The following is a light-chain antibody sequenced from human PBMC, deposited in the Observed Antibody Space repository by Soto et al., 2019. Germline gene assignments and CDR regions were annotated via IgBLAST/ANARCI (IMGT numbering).Light chain of an antibody. CDR3: SSYTSSTSYV. J-gene: IGLJ1*01. Sequence: ALTQPPSVSGSPGQSVAISCTGTSSDVGSYNRVSWYQQPPGTAPKLMIYDVNNRPSGVPDRFSGSKSGNTASLTISGLQVEEKADYYCSSYTSSTSYVSGPGT. V-gene: IGLV2-18*02. CDR1: SSDVGSYNR. CDR2: DVN.